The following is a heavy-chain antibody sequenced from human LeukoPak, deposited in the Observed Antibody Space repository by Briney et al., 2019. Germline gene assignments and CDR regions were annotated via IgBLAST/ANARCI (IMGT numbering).Heavy chain of an antibody. CDR3: ARFPPPYYYDSSGYFDY. CDR1: GGSISSGGYY. CDR2: IYYSGST. V-gene: IGHV4-31*03. D-gene: IGHD3-22*01. J-gene: IGHJ4*02. Sequence: PSQTLSLTCTVSGGSISSGGYYWSWIHQHPGKGLEWIGYIYYSGSTYYNPSLKSRVTISVDTSKNQFSLKLSSVTAADTAVYYCARFPPPYYYDSSGYFDYWGQGTLVTVSS.